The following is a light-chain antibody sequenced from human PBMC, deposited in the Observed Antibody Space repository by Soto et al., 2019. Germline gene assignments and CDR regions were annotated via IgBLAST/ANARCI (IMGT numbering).Light chain of an antibody. CDR3: AAWDGSLNAYV. Sequence: QSVLTQPPSASGTPGQRVTISCSGSSSDIGTNTVNWYQQLPGTAPKLLIYSNNQRPSGVPDRFFGSKSGTSASLAISGLQSEDEADYYCAAWDGSLNAYVFGTGTKLTVL. J-gene: IGLJ1*01. CDR1: SSDIGTNT. CDR2: SNN. V-gene: IGLV1-44*01.